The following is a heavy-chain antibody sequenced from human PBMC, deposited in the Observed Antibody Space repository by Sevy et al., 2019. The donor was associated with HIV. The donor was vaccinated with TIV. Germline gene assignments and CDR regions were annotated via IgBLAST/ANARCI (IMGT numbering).Heavy chain of an antibody. J-gene: IGHJ3*02. CDR1: GFSLSTSGGG. V-gene: IGHV2-5*02. CDR3: TLTYYYDSSGPRDAFDI. D-gene: IGHD3-22*01. Sequence: SGPTLVKPTQTLTLTCTFSGFSLSTSGGGVGWVRQPPGKALEWLALIYWADDKRYSPSLKSRVTINKDTSKNQVVLTMINMDHMDTATYYCTLTYYYDSSGPRDAFDIWGQGTMVTVSS. CDR2: IYWADDK.